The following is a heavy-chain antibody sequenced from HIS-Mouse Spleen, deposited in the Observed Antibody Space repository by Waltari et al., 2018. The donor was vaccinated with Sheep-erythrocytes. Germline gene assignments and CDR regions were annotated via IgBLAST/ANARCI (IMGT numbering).Heavy chain of an antibody. J-gene: IGHJ4*02. CDR3: AQTGATTPHFDY. V-gene: IGHV1-69*04. Sequence: QVQLVQSGAEVKKPGSSVKVSCKASGGTFSSYAISWVRQAPGQGLEWMGRIIPFLGIAKYAQKFQGRVTITADKSTSTAYMELSSLRSEDTAVYYCAQTGATTPHFDYWGQGTLVTVSS. D-gene: IGHD1-26*01. CDR1: GGTFSSYA. CDR2: IIPFLGIA.